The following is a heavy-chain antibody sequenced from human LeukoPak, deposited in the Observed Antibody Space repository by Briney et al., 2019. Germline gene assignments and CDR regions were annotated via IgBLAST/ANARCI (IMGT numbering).Heavy chain of an antibody. D-gene: IGHD3-22*01. CDR1: GFTVSSNY. CDR3: AKELFHYYDSSGYYYASGDAFDI. CDR2: IYSGGST. V-gene: IGHV3-53*01. Sequence: GGSLRLSCTTSGFTVSSNYMSWVRQAPGKGLEWVSVIYSGGSTYYADSVKGRFTISRDNSKNTLYLQVNSLRAEDTAVYYCAKELFHYYDSSGYYYASGDAFDIWGQGTMVTVSS. J-gene: IGHJ3*02.